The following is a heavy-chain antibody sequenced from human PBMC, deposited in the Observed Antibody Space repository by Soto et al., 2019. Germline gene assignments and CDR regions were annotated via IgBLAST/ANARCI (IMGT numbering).Heavy chain of an antibody. Sequence: GGSLRLSCAASGFTFSNYGMHWVRQAPGKGLEWVAMIWHDGNNKYYADSGRGRFISSRDNSKNRLYLQMNSLRAEDTAVYYCASDLVGASDSYGLDVWGQGTPVTVSS. CDR3: ASDLVGASDSYGLDV. D-gene: IGHD1-26*01. CDR1: GFTFSNYG. CDR2: IWHDGNNK. J-gene: IGHJ6*02. V-gene: IGHV3-33*01.